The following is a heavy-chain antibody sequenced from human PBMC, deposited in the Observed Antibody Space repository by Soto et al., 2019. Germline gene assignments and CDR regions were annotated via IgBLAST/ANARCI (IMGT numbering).Heavy chain of an antibody. D-gene: IGHD3-22*01. V-gene: IGHV3-20*04. CDR2: INWNGGST. Sequence: PGGSLRLSCAASGFTFDDYGMSWVRQAPGKGLEWVSGINWNGGSTGYADSVKGRFTISRDNAKNSLYLQMNTLRADDTAVYYCARGDYYDTNGPFSDAFDVWGQGTMVTVSS. CDR1: GFTFDDYG. J-gene: IGHJ3*01. CDR3: ARGDYYDTNGPFSDAFDV.